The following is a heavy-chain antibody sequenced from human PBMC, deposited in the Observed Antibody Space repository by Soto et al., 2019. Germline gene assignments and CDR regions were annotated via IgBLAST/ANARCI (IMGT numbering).Heavy chain of an antibody. CDR3: AGGHDAVVQAGRRENHFYYRLDV. CDR1: GFTCSSYG. V-gene: IGHV3-33*01. CDR2: IWYDGSNK. D-gene: IGHD2-2*01. J-gene: IGHJ6*02. Sequence: GGSLRLSCAASGFTCSSYGMHWVRQAPGKGLEWVAVIWYDGSNKYYADSVKGRFTIFRDNAQNSLLLQMNSLKTEDTAVYYCAGGHDAVVQAGRRENHFYYRLDVWGQGTTVTVSS.